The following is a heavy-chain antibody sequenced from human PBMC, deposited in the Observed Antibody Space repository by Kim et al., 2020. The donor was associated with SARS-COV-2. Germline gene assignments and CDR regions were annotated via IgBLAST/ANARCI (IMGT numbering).Heavy chain of an antibody. V-gene: IGHV3-30*02. D-gene: IGHD6-13*01. Sequence: YYADSVKGRFTISRDNSKNTLYLQMNSLRAEDTAVYYCAKDLTRGYYFDYWGQGTLVTVSS. CDR3: AKDLTRGYYFDY. J-gene: IGHJ4*02.